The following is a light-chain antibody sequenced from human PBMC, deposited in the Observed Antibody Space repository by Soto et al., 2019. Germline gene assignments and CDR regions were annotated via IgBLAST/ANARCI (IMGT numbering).Light chain of an antibody. V-gene: IGKV3-11*01. CDR2: DAS. CDR3: QQRSSWPCT. CDR1: QSVSSY. J-gene: IGKJ5*01. Sequence: EIVLTQSPATLSLSPGERATLSCRASQSVSSYLAWYQQKPGQAPRLLIHDASNRATGIPARFSGSGSGTDFTLTISSLEPEDFVVYYCQQRSSWPCTFGQGTRLEIK.